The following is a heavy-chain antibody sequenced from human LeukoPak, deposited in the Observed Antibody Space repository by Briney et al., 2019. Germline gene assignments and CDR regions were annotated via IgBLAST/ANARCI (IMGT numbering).Heavy chain of an antibody. Sequence: QPGGSLRVSCAASGFTFSTYAMSWVLQAPGKGLEWVSAISGSGGSTYYADSVKGRFTISRDNSTNTLYLQMNSLRAEDTAVYYCAKEGYRYGYAIDYWGQGTLVTVSS. V-gene: IGHV3-23*01. CDR1: GFTFSTYA. CDR2: ISGSGGST. D-gene: IGHD5-18*01. CDR3: AKEGYRYGYAIDY. J-gene: IGHJ4*02.